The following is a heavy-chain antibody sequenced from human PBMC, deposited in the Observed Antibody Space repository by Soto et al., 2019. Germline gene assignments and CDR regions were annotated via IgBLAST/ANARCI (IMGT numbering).Heavy chain of an antibody. Sequence: SGGSLRLSCAASGFTFSSYAMSWVRQAPGKGLEWVSAISGSGGSTYYADSVKGRFTISRDNSKNTLYLQMNSLRAEDTAVYYCAKVGIAVAGTIYYFDYWGQGTLVTVSS. D-gene: IGHD6-19*01. J-gene: IGHJ4*02. CDR2: ISGSGGST. V-gene: IGHV3-23*01. CDR3: AKVGIAVAGTIYYFDY. CDR1: GFTFSSYA.